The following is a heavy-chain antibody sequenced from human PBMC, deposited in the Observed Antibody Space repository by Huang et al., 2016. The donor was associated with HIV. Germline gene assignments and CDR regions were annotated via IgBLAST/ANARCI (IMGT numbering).Heavy chain of an antibody. J-gene: IGHJ4*02. CDR1: GGSIRSDNYY. CDR3: ARLPGSITMIRGVITDPY. V-gene: IGHV4-39*02. D-gene: IGHD3-10*01. Sequence: QLQLQESGPGLVKPSETLSLTCTVPGGSIRSDNYYWGWIRQPPGQGLEWIGSIYYSGSTYATPSLKRRVTITVDTSKNHFSLRMRSVTAADTAVYYCARLPGSITMIRGVITDPYWGQGTLVTVSS. CDR2: IYYSGST.